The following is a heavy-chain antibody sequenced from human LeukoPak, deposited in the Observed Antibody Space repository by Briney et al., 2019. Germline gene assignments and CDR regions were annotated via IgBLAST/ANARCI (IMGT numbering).Heavy chain of an antibody. J-gene: IGHJ3*02. Sequence: GGSLRLSCAASGFTFGSYSMHWVRQAPGKGLEWVALISLDGRNKGYAASVEGRFTISRDNSKNTLYLQMNSLRAEDTAVYYCARTTKYSSSWFLAFDIWGQGTMVTVSS. CDR2: ISLDGRNK. D-gene: IGHD6-13*01. CDR1: GFTFGSYS. CDR3: ARTTKYSSSWFLAFDI. V-gene: IGHV3-30*04.